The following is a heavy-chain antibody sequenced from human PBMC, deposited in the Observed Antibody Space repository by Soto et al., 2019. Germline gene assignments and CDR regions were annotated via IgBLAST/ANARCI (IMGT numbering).Heavy chain of an antibody. V-gene: IGHV3-23*01. CDR1: GVTLNRNA. CDR2: ISGSGASI. Sequence: PGGSLRLSCAASGVTLNRNAMSWVRQAPGKGLEWVSTISGSGASIYYADSVKGRFTISRDNSKNTQYLQMSSLRADDTAVYYCADHRDLHSFPTRRTFDL. J-gene: IGHJ2*01. D-gene: IGHD1-7*01. CDR3: ADHRDLHSFPTRRTFDL.